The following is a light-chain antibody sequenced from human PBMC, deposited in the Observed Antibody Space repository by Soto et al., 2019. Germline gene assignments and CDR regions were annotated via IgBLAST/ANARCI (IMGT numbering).Light chain of an antibody. CDR3: CSYAGSSTYV. J-gene: IGLJ1*01. V-gene: IGLV2-23*02. CDR2: EVS. CDR1: SSVVGSYNL. Sequence: QSVLTQPASVSGSPGQSITISCTGTSSVVGSYNLVSWYQQHPGKAPKLMIYEVSKRPSGVSNRFSGSKSGNTASLTISGLQAEDEADYYCCSYAGSSTYVFGTGTKVTDL.